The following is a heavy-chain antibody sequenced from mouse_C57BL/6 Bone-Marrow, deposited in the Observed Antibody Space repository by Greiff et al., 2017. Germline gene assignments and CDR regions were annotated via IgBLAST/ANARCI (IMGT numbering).Heavy chain of an antibody. CDR1: GFNIKDDY. V-gene: IGHV14-4*01. CDR3: TTIYYGNYWFAY. J-gene: IGHJ3*01. CDR2: IDPENGDT. D-gene: IGHD2-1*01. Sequence: VQLQQSGAELVRPGASVKLSCTASGFNIKDDYMHWVKQRTEQGLEWIGWIDPENGDTEYASKFQGKATITADTSSNTAYLQLSSLTSEDTAVYYCTTIYYGNYWFAYWGQGTLVTVSA.